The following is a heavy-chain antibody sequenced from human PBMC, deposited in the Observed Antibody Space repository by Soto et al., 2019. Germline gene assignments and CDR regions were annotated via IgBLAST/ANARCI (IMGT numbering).Heavy chain of an antibody. CDR3: RWLINGYSDVSDF. J-gene: IGHJ3*01. CDR1: GVTFSSYT. V-gene: IGHV1-69*02. Sequence: QVQLVQSGAEVRKPGSSVKVSCKASGVTFSSYTISWVRQAPGQGLEWMGRIIPVLGVANYAPKFQGRLTFIADEPTSTVYMDLSSLRSEYTAMYYARWLINGYSDVSDFWGQGTFITVSS. CDR2: IIPVLGVA. D-gene: IGHD3-9*01.